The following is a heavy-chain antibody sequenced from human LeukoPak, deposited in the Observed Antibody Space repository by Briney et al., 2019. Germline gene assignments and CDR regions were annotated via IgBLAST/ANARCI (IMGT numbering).Heavy chain of an antibody. CDR1: GYTFTGYY. CDR3: ARDFNDVGDVASAGAY. V-gene: IGHV1-2*06. J-gene: IGHJ4*02. D-gene: IGHD2-15*01. Sequence: ASVKVSCKASGYTFTGYYMHWVRQAPGQGLEWMGRINPNSGGTNYAQKFQGRVTMTRDTSTRTAFMELSRLRSDDTALYHCARDFNDVGDVASAGAYWGQGTVVTVSS. CDR2: INPNSGGT.